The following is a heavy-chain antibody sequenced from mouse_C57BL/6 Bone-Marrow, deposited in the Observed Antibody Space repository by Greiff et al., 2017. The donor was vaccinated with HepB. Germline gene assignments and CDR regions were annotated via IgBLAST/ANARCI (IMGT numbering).Heavy chain of an antibody. J-gene: IGHJ2*01. D-gene: IGHD2-4*01. CDR2: IYPRSGNT. CDR1: GYTFTSYG. CDR3: AREAPMIKGDY. Sequence: QVHVKQSGAELARPGASVKLSCKASGYTFTSYGISWVKQRTGQGLEWIGEIYPRSGNTYYNEKFKGKATLTADKSSSTAYMELRSLTSEDSAVYFCAREAPMIKGDYWGQGTTLTVSS. V-gene: IGHV1-81*01.